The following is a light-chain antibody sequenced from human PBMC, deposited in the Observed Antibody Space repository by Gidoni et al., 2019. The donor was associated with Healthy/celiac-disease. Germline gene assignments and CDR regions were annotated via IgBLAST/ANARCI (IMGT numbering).Light chain of an antibody. J-gene: IGKJ2*01. CDR1: QSVSSSY. CDR3: QQYGSSPRT. CDR2: GAS. Sequence: EIVLTQSPGTLSLSPGERATLSWRASQSVSSSYLAWYQQKPGQAPRLLIYGASSRATGIPDRFSGSGAGTDFPLTISRLEPEDFAVYYCQQYGSSPRTFGQXTKLEI. V-gene: IGKV3-20*01.